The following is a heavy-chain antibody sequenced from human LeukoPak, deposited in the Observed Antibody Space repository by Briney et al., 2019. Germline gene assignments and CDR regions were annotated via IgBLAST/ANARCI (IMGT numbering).Heavy chain of an antibody. CDR2: ISGSGGST. Sequence: GGSLRLSCAASGFTFSSYWMSWVRQAPGKGLEWVSAISGSGGSTYYADSVKGRFTISRDNSKNTLYLQMNSLRAEDTAVYYCAKAPAITIFGVALRGFDPWGQGTLVTVSS. CDR1: GFTFSSYW. D-gene: IGHD3-3*01. CDR3: AKAPAITIFGVALRGFDP. J-gene: IGHJ5*02. V-gene: IGHV3-23*01.